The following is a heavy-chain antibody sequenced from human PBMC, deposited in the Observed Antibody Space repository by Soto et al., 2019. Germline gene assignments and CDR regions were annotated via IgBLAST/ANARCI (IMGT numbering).Heavy chain of an antibody. CDR2: INHSGST. V-gene: IGHV4-34*01. D-gene: IGHD2-15*01. Sequence: SETVCLTCSVCGGSFSGDYWSWIRPPPGKGLEWIGEINHSGSTNYNPSLKSRVTISVDTSKNQFSLKLSSVTAADTAVYYCARGTLACSGGSCQDAFDIWGQGTMVTVSS. CDR1: GGSFSGDY. CDR3: ARGTLACSGGSCQDAFDI. J-gene: IGHJ3*02.